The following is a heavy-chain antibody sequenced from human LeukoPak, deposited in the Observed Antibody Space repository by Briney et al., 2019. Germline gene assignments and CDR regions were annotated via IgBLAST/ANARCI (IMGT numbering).Heavy chain of an antibody. CDR3: ATTSIYNGIPGWFDP. Sequence: PGGSLRLSCVAPGTTFTTRAMSWVRQIPRKGLPWVSSIRDSGVVTHYADFVQGRFTISRDNSKNTLYLHMANLRVADTAVYYCATTSIYNGIPGWFDPWGQGTQVTVSS. D-gene: IGHD1-14*01. J-gene: IGHJ5*02. V-gene: IGHV3-23*01. CDR2: IRDSGVVT. CDR1: GTTFTTRA.